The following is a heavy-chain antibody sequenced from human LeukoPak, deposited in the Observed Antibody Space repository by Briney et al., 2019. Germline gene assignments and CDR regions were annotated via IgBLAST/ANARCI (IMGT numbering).Heavy chain of an antibody. V-gene: IGHV3-48*01. Sequence: PGGSLRLSCAASGFTFSSYSINWVRQAPGKGLEWVSYISSSSSTIYYADSVKGRFTISRDNAKNSLYLQMNSLRAEDTAVYSCAREPAWRAFDIWGQGTMVTVSS. CDR1: GFTFSSYS. J-gene: IGHJ3*02. CDR2: ISSSSSTI. CDR3: AREPAWRAFDI. D-gene: IGHD5-12*01.